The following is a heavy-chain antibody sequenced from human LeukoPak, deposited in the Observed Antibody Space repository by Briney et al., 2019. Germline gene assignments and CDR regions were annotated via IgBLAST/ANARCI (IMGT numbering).Heavy chain of an antibody. CDR3: ARDTAMVFDY. CDR2: IWYDGSNK. Sequence: GGSLRLSCAASGFTFRSYGMHWVRQAPGKGLEWVAVIWYDGSNKYYADSVKGRFTISRDSSKNTLYLQMNSLRAEDTAVYYCARDTAMVFDYWGQGTLVTVSS. D-gene: IGHD5-18*01. J-gene: IGHJ4*02. V-gene: IGHV3-33*01. CDR1: GFTFRSYG.